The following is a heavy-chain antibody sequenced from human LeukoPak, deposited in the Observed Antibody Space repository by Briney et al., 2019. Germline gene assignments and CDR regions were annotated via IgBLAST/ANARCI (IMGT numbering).Heavy chain of an antibody. CDR2: IYHSGST. Sequence: SETLSLTCAVSGYSISSGYYWGWIRQPPGKGLEWIGSIYHSGSTYYNPSLKSRVTISVDTSKNQFSLKLSSVTAVDTAVYYCARHNLDFWSGYYGYYFDYWGQGTLVTVSS. CDR1: GYSISSGYY. CDR3: ARHNLDFWSGYYGYYFDY. V-gene: IGHV4-38-2*01. J-gene: IGHJ4*02. D-gene: IGHD3-3*01.